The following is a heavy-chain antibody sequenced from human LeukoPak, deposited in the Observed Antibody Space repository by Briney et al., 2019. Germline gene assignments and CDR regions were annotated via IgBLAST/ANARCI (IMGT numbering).Heavy chain of an antibody. Sequence: PGRSLRLSCAASGFTFSSYAMHWVRQAPGKGLEWVAVISYDGSNKYYADSVKGRFTISRDNSKNTLYLQMNGLRAEDTAVYYCARGGSGSYSYAEYFQHWGQGTLVTVSS. J-gene: IGHJ1*01. D-gene: IGHD3-10*01. V-gene: IGHV3-30*04. CDR2: ISYDGSNK. CDR3: ARGGSGSYSYAEYFQH. CDR1: GFTFSSYA.